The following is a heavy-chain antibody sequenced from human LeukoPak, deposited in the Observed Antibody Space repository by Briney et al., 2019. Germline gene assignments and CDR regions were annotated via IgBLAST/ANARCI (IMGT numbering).Heavy chain of an antibody. Sequence: GGSLRLSCAASGFTFSSYAMHWVRQAPGKGLKWVAVISYDGSNKYYADSVKGRFTISRDNSKNTLYLQMNSLRAEDTAVYYCATRHGSGSHTPYYFDYWGQGTPVTVSS. CDR1: GFTFSSYA. V-gene: IGHV3-30*04. J-gene: IGHJ4*02. CDR2: ISYDGSNK. CDR3: ATRHGSGSHTPYYFDY. D-gene: IGHD3-10*01.